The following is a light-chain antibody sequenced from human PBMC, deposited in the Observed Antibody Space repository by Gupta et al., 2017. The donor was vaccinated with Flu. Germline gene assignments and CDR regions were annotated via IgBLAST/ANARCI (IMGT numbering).Light chain of an antibody. CDR2: EDE. Sequence: QSVLTQPPSVSAAPGHKVTISCSGSISNIGDKFVSWYQQLPGTAPKLLIFEDEKRPSGIPDRFSGSKSGTSATLGITGLQTGDEADDYCVTWDSSLSAVAFGGGTKLTVL. CDR1: ISNIGDKF. V-gene: IGLV1-51*02. CDR3: VTWDSSLSAVA. J-gene: IGLJ2*01.